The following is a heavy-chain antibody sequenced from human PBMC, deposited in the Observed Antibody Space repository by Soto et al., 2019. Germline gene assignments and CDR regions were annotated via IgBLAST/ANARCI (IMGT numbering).Heavy chain of an antibody. CDR1: GRAISSYY. CDR3: ARAKAPLYSSSWYWFDP. J-gene: IGHJ5*02. V-gene: IGHV4-59*08. Sequence: SETLSLTGTVSGRAISSYYWSWILQPPGQGLEWIGDIYYSGSTNYNPSLKSRVTISVDTSKNQFSLKLSSVTAADTAVYYCARAKAPLYSSSWYWFDPWGQGTLVTVS. D-gene: IGHD6-13*01. CDR2: IYYSGST.